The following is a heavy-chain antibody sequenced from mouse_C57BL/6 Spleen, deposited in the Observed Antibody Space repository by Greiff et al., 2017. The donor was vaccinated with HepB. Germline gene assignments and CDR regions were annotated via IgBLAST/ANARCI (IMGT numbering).Heavy chain of an antibody. CDR3: ASLYDYDEDYAMDY. D-gene: IGHD2-4*01. J-gene: IGHJ4*01. CDR1: GFSLTSYG. CDR2: IWSGGST. Sequence: VKLMESGPGLVQPSQSLSITCTVSGFSLTSYGVHWVRQSPGKGLEWLGVIWSGGSTDYNAAFISRLSISKDNSKSQVFFKMNSLQADDTAIYYCASLYDYDEDYAMDYWGQGTSVTVSS. V-gene: IGHV2-2*01.